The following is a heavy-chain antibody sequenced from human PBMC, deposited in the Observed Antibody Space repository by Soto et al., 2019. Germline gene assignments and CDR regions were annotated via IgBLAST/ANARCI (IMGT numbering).Heavy chain of an antibody. Sequence: ASVKVSCKASGYTFSSYGISWVRQAPGQGLEWMGWISAYNGNTNYAQKLQGRVTMTTDTSTSTAYMELRSLRSDDTAVYYCARDSEEQQLTTLFDYWGQGTLVTVSS. D-gene: IGHD6-13*01. J-gene: IGHJ4*02. CDR2: ISAYNGNT. V-gene: IGHV1-18*01. CDR3: ARDSEEQQLTTLFDY. CDR1: GYTFSSYG.